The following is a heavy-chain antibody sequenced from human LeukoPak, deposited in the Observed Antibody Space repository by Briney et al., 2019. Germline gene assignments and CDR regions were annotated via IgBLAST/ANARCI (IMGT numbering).Heavy chain of an antibody. CDR3: ARDREMAAMGAFDI. D-gene: IGHD5-24*01. V-gene: IGHV3-64*01. CDR1: GFTFSSYA. CDR2: ISSNGGST. Sequence: GGSLRLSCAASGFTFSSYAMHWVRQAPGKGLEYVSAISSNGGSTYYANSVKGRFTISRDNSKNTLYLQMGSLRAEDMAVYYCARDREMAAMGAFDIWGQGTMVTVSS. J-gene: IGHJ3*02.